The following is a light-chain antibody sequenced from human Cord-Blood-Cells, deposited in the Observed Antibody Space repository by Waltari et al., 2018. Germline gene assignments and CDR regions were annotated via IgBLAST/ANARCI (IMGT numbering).Light chain of an antibody. CDR1: QSVLYSSNNKNY. CDR2: WAS. Sequence: DIVMTQSTDSLAVSLGERATINCKSSQSVLYSSNNKNYLAWYQQKPGQPPKLLIYWASTRESGVPDRFSGSGSGTDFTLTISSLLAEDVAVYYCQQYYSTLYTFGQGTKLEIK. V-gene: IGKV4-1*01. CDR3: QQYYSTLYT. J-gene: IGKJ2*01.